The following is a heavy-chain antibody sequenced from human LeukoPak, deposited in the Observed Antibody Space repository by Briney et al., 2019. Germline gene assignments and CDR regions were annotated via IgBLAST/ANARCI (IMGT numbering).Heavy chain of an antibody. Sequence: ASVKVPLKASGYTFTGHYMHWGRPAPGQGLVGMGWINPNSGGTNYAQKFQGRVTMTRDTSISTAYMELSRLRSDDTAVYYCARESSSSSWSFFDYWGQGTLVTVSS. V-gene: IGHV1-2*02. J-gene: IGHJ4*02. CDR3: ARESSSSSWSFFDY. D-gene: IGHD6-13*01. CDR1: GYTFTGHY. CDR2: INPNSGGT.